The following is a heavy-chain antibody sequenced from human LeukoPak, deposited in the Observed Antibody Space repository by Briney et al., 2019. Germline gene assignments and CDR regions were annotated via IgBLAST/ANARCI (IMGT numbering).Heavy chain of an antibody. J-gene: IGHJ6*02. CDR3: ARECSTSCEGYYYGMDV. CDR1: GGSISSGGYS. D-gene: IGHD2-2*01. V-gene: IGHV4-30-4*07. CDR2: IYYSGST. Sequence: SQTLSLTCAVSGGSISSGGYSWSWIRQPPGKGLEWIGYIYYSGSTNYNPSLKSRVTISVDTSKNQFSLKLSSVTAADTAVYYCARECSTSCEGYYYGMDVWGQGTTVTVSS.